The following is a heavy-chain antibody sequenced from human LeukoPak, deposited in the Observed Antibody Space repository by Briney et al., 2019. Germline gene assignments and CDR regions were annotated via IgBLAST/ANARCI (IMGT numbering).Heavy chain of an antibody. V-gene: IGHV1-8*01. CDR1: GYTFTSYD. Sequence: GASVKVSCKASGYTFTSYDINWVRQATGQGLEWMGWMNPNSGNTGYAQKFQGRVTMTRNTSISTAYMELSGLRSEDTAVYYCARKVYYGSGSYYYYYYYMDVWGKGTTVTVSS. J-gene: IGHJ6*03. CDR3: ARKVYYGSGSYYYYYYYMDV. CDR2: MNPNSGNT. D-gene: IGHD3-10*01.